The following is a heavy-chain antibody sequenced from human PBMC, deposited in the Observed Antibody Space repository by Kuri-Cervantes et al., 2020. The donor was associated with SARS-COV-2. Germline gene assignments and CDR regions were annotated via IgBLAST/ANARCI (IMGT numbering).Heavy chain of an antibody. V-gene: IGHV4-34*01. CDR3: GSPAGGYKSGFDSLGF. D-gene: IGHD5-18*01. Sequence: SEPLSPTCTLSGVSFRGYYWSWIRQPPGKGLEWIGEIHGSGGATYNSSLKSRVTLSVDASKNQFSLRLTSVTAADTAVYYCGSPAGGYKSGFDSLGFWGQGTLVTVSS. J-gene: IGHJ4*02. CDR1: GVSFRGYY. CDR2: IHGSGGA.